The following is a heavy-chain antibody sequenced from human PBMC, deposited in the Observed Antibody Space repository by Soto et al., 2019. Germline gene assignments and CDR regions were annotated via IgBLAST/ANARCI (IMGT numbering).Heavy chain of an antibody. D-gene: IGHD3-22*01. J-gene: IGHJ4*01. CDR1: GYSFTNYW. V-gene: IGHV5-51*01. Sequence: PGESLKISCRASGYSFTNYWIGWVRQKPGKGLEWMGIIYPGDSDTKYSPSFQGQVTISADKSINTAYLQWRSLKASDTAIYFCVRGDSSDYYTAAPADYWGQGTLVTVSS. CDR2: IYPGDSDT. CDR3: VRGDSSDYYTAAPADY.